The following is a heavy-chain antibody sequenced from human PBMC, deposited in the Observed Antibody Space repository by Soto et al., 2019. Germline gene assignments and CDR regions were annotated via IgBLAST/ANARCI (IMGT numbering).Heavy chain of an antibody. CDR3: ATQGRTTTEFDF. D-gene: IGHD4-4*01. V-gene: IGHV1-3*01. CDR2: INAGNGDT. Sequence: ASVKVSCKASGYSFSTFAIHWVRQAPGQRLEWMGWINAGNGDTKYSEKFQGRVTITGRTSASTAYMDLSSLRSEDTAVYYCATQGRTTTEFDFWGQGTLVTVSS. J-gene: IGHJ4*02. CDR1: GYSFSTFA.